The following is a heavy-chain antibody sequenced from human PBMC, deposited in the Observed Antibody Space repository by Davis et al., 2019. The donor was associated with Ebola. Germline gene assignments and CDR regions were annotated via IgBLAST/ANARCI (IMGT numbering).Heavy chain of an antibody. CDR1: GFTFSSYS. J-gene: IGHJ4*02. CDR3: ARYLLYGDYPLDY. Sequence: GESLKISCAASGFTFSSYSMNWVRQAPGKGLEWVSSISSSSNYIYYADSVKGRFTISRDNAKNSLYLQMNSLRAEDTAVYYCARYLLYGDYPLDYWGQGTLVTVSS. V-gene: IGHV3-21*01. D-gene: IGHD4-17*01. CDR2: ISSSSNYI.